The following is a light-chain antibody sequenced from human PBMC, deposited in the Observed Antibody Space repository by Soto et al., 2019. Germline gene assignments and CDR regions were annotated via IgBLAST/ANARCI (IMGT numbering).Light chain of an antibody. Sequence: QSALTQPASVSGSPGQLITISCTGTSSDVGGYNYVSWFQQHPGKAPKLMIYDVSNRPSGVSNRFSASKSGNTASLTISGLQAEDEADYYCSSYSSSSTLGVFGTGTKLTVL. CDR3: SSYSSSSTLGV. J-gene: IGLJ1*01. CDR2: DVS. CDR1: SSDVGGYNY. V-gene: IGLV2-14*01.